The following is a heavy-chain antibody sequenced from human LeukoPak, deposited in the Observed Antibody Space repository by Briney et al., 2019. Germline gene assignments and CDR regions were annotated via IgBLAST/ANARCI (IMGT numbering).Heavy chain of an antibody. Sequence: SETLSLTCAVYGGSFSGYYWSWIRQPPGKGLEWIGEINHIGSTNYNPSLNSRVTMSVDTSKNQFSLKLTSVTAADTAVYYCARDAYYYDTSGYYLLDFWGQGTLVTVSS. D-gene: IGHD3-22*01. V-gene: IGHV4-34*01. CDR2: INHIGST. CDR3: ARDAYYYDTSGYYLLDF. J-gene: IGHJ4*02. CDR1: GGSFSGYY.